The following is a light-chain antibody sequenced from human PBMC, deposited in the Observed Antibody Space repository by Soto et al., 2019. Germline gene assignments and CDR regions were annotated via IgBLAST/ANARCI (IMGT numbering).Light chain of an antibody. J-gene: IGKJ4*01. CDR1: QSVSSN. CDR3: QQYNNWPLT. Sequence: EIVMTQSPATLSVSPGERAILSCRASQSVSSNLAWYHQKPGQAPRLLIYGASTRATGIPVRFSGSGSGTEFTLTISSLQSEDFAVYYCQQYNNWPLTFGGGTKVEIK. CDR2: GAS. V-gene: IGKV3-15*01.